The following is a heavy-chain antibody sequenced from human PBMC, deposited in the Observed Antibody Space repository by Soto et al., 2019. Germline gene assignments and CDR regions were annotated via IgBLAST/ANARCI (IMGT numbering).Heavy chain of an antibody. CDR1: GVNLSHPS. CDR2: IKSKTDGWTA. D-gene: IGHD3-9*01. CDR3: TTGIYYDFLTGYPNVAS. V-gene: IGHV3-15*01. Sequence: RLSCVASGVNLSHPSMTWVLHAAVKWLGWVGRIKSKTDGWTADYAAPMKGRFTIAIDYSKKTLYLQMNSLKTEDTAVYFCTTGIYYDFLTGYPNVASWGQGALVTVSS. J-gene: IGHJ5*01.